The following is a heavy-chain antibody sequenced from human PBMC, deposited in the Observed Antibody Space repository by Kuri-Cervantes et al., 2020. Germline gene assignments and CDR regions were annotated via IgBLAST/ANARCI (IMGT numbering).Heavy chain of an antibody. CDR1: GGSISSYY. D-gene: IGHD3-10*01. CDR3: ARYGNYHGSGSLSNWFDP. Sequence: SETLSLTCTVSGGSISSYYWSWIRQPPGKGLEWIGYIYYSGSTNYNPSLKSRVTISVDTSKNQFSLKLSSVTAADTAVYYCARYGNYHGSGSLSNWFDPWGQGTLVTVSS. J-gene: IGHJ5*02. CDR2: IYYSGST. V-gene: IGHV4-59*01.